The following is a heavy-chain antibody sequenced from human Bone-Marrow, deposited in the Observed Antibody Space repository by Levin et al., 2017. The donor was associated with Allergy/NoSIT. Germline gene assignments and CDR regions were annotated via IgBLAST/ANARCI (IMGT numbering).Heavy chain of an antibody. V-gene: IGHV1-18*01. J-gene: IGHJ6*02. CDR2: ITAYSGNT. CDR1: GYTFTNYG. D-gene: IGHD2-15*01. Sequence: ASVKVSCKASGYTFTNYGISWVRQAPGQGLEWMGWITAYSGNTNYAQKFQDRVTLTTDTSTSTAYMELRSLTSDDTAVFYCARDRLTPYYNSGMDVWGQGTTVTVSS. CDR3: ARDRLTPYYNSGMDV.